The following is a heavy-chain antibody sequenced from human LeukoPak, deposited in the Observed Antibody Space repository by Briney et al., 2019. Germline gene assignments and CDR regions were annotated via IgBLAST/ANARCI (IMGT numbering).Heavy chain of an antibody. CDR2: INPNSGGT. J-gene: IGHJ3*02. Sequence: ASVKVSCKASGYTFTGYYMHWVRQAPGQGLEWMGWINPNSGGTNYAQKFQGRVTITRDTSISTAYMELSRLRSDDTAVYYCARDRDYYDSSGYDTYAFDIWGQGTMVTVSS. D-gene: IGHD3-22*01. CDR1: GYTFTGYY. CDR3: ARDRDYYDSSGYDTYAFDI. V-gene: IGHV1-2*02.